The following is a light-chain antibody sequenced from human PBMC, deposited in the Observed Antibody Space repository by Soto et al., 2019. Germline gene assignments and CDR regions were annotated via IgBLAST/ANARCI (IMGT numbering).Light chain of an antibody. CDR2: EVS. Sequence: QAVVTHPPSASGSPGQSVTISCTGTSSDVGGYNYVSWYQQHPGKAPKLMIYEVSKRPSGVPDRFSGSKSGNTASLTVSGLQAEDEADYYCSSYAGSLYVFGTGTKLTVL. CDR3: SSYAGSLYV. J-gene: IGLJ1*01. CDR1: SSDVGGYNY. V-gene: IGLV2-8*01.